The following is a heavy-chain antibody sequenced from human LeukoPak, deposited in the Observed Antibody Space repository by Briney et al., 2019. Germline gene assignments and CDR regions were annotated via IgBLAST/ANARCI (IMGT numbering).Heavy chain of an antibody. J-gene: IGHJ5*01. Sequence: PSETLSLTCAVYGGPFSGYYWTWIRQPPGKGLEWIGEINHSGSTNYNPSLKSRVTISVDTSKNQFSLKLNSVTAADTAVYYCARNSSWYFDFWGQGTLVTVSS. CDR3: ARNSSWYFDF. CDR2: INHSGST. D-gene: IGHD6-13*01. CDR1: GGPFSGYY. V-gene: IGHV4-34*01.